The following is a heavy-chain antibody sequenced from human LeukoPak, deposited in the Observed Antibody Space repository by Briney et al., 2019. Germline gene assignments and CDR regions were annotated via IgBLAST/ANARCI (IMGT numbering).Heavy chain of an antibody. CDR1: GGSISSYY. Sequence: SETLSLTCTVSGGSISSYYWSWIRQPPGKGLEWIGYIYYSGSTNYNPSLKSRVTISVDTSKNRFSLKLSSVTAADTAVYYCARGGDGYAWVDYWGQGTLVTVSS. CDR3: ARGGDGYAWVDY. CDR2: IYYSGST. J-gene: IGHJ4*02. V-gene: IGHV4-59*01. D-gene: IGHD5-24*01.